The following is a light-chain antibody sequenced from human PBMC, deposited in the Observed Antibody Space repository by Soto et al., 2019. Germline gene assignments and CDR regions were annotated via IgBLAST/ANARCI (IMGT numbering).Light chain of an antibody. V-gene: IGKV1-39*01. CDR3: QQSYSTLYT. J-gene: IGKJ2*01. Sequence: DIQMTQSPSSLSASVGDRVTITCRASQSISSYLNWYQQKPGKAPKLLIYAASSLQSGFPSRFSGSESVTDFTLNISSLQPEDFAPYYCQQSYSTLYTFGQGTKLEIK. CDR2: AAS. CDR1: QSISSY.